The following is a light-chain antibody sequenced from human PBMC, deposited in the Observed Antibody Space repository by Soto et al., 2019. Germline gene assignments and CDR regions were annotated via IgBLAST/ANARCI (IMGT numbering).Light chain of an antibody. CDR1: SSDVGGYNY. V-gene: IGLV2-14*01. CDR2: DVS. J-gene: IGLJ1*01. Sequence: QSALTQPASVSGSPGQSITISCTGTSSDVGGYNYVSWYQQHPGKAPKLMIYDVSNRPSGVSNRFSGSKSGNTASLTISGLQAEDEADYYCSSYASSSPDGFGTGTKVTVL. CDR3: SSYASSSPDG.